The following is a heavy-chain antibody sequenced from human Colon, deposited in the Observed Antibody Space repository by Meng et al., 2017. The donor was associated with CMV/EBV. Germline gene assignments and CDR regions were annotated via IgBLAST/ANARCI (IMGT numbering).Heavy chain of an antibody. D-gene: IGHD6-13*01. CDR2: MNPATGNT. CDR1: GYSFTSFD. V-gene: IGHV1-8*01. CDR3: ARVRLAAAGSEPFSI. Sequence: ASVPVSCQASGYSFTSFDIYWLRQAPGQGLEWVGWMNPATGNTGYAETLQGRVTMTRDSSIGTAYMVLRSLRSEDTAVYYCARVRLAAAGSEPFSIWGQGTTVTVSS. J-gene: IGHJ6*02.